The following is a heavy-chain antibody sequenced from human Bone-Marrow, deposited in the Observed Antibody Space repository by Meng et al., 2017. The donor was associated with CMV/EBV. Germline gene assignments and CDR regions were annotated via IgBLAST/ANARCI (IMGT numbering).Heavy chain of an antibody. CDR1: SGSISGSSYY. CDR3: ARETEGYCSRTTCYGGIDY. J-gene: IGHJ4*02. V-gene: IGHV4-39*07. Sequence: SETLSLTCTVSSGSISGSSYYWGWIRQPPGKGLEWIANIFYSGNTYYNPSLKSRVTISVDTSKNQFSLKLTSVTAADTAVYYCARETEGYCSRTTCYGGIDYWGQGTLVTVSS. D-gene: IGHD2-2*01. CDR2: IFYSGNT.